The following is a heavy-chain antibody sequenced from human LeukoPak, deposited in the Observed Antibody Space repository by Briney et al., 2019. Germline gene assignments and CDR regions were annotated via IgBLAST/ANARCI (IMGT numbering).Heavy chain of an antibody. J-gene: IGHJ5*02. V-gene: IGHV1-2*02. Sequence: ASVTVSCKASGYIFTGYYMHWVRQAPGQGLEWMGWINPNTGGTNYAQKFQGRVTMTRDTSISTAYMELSRLRSDDTAVYYCARDLRDDYNHLRFDPWGQGTLVTVSS. D-gene: IGHD5-24*01. CDR3: ARDLRDDYNHLRFDP. CDR2: INPNTGGT. CDR1: GYIFTGYY.